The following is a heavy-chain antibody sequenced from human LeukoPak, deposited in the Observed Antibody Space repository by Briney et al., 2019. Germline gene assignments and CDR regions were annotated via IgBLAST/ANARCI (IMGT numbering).Heavy chain of an antibody. CDR3: AKGRNYGDYEAIFDY. CDR2: ISGSGGST. V-gene: IGHV3-23*01. Sequence: GGSLRLSCAASVFTFSSYAMSCVPEAPGGGREWVSAISGSGGSTYYADSVRGRVTISRDNSKNTMYIQMNSLRAEDTAVYYCAKGRNYGDYEAIFDYWGQGTLVTVSS. D-gene: IGHD4-17*01. J-gene: IGHJ4*02. CDR1: VFTFSSYA.